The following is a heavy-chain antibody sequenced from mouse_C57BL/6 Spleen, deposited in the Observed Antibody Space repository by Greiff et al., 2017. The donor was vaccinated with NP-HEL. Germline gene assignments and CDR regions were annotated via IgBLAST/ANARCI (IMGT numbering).Heavy chain of an antibody. J-gene: IGHJ4*01. Sequence: EVQRVESGEGLVKPGGSLKLSCAASGFTFSSYAMSWVRQTPEKRLEWVAYISSGGDYIYYADTVKGRFTISRDNARNTLYLQMSSLKSEDTAMYYCTRAGYSNYGYAMDYWGQGTSVTVSS. CDR3: TRAGYSNYGYAMDY. CDR1: GFTFSSYA. V-gene: IGHV5-9-1*02. CDR2: ISSGGDYI. D-gene: IGHD2-5*01.